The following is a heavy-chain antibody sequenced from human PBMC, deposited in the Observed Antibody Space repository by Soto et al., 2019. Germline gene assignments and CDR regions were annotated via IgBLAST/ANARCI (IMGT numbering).Heavy chain of an antibody. J-gene: IGHJ4*02. Sequence: QVQLQESGPGLVKPSGTLSLTCAVPGGSISSSNWWRWVRQPPGKGLEWIGEIYHSGSSNYKPPLKSRDTISVDNFKNQFSLELSSVTVADTAVYYCARYIAASGTFYFDYWGQGTLVTVSS. CDR2: IYHSGSS. V-gene: IGHV4-4*02. CDR1: GGSISSSNW. CDR3: ARYIAASGTFYFDY. D-gene: IGHD6-13*01.